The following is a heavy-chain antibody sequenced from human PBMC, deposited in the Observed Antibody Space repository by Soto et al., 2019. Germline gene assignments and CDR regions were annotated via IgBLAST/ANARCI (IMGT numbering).Heavy chain of an antibody. J-gene: IGHJ4*02. CDR1: GFTFSSYS. CDR2: ITTTSTTI. CDR3: SRDSDYYDSSSYETLDH. D-gene: IGHD3-22*01. Sequence: GGSLRLSCVASGFTFSSYSMNWVRQAPGKGLEWLSYITTTSTTIYYADSVRGRFTVSRDNAKNSLYLQMNSLRAEDTAIYYCSRDSDYYDSSSYETLDHWGQGTLVTVSS. V-gene: IGHV3-48*01.